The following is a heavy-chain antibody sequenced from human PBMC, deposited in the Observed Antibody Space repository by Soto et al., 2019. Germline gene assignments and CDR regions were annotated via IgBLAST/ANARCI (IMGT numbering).Heavy chain of an antibody. V-gene: IGHV3-21*01. CDR3: ARDRNDILTGYFDY. J-gene: IGHJ4*02. D-gene: IGHD3-9*01. CDR1: GFTVSSNY. CDR2: ISSSSSYI. Sequence: GSLRLSCVGSGFTVSSNYMSWVRQAPGKGLEWVSSISSSSSYIYYADSVKGRFTISRDNAKNSLYLQMNSLRAEDTAVYYCARDRNDILTGYFDYWGQGTLVTVSS.